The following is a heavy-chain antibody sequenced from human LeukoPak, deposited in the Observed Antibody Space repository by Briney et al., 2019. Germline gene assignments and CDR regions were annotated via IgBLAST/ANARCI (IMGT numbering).Heavy chain of an antibody. V-gene: IGHV4-59*11. D-gene: IGHD4-11*01. CDR1: GGSISSHY. Sequence: PSETLSLTRTVSGGSISSHYWSWVRQAPGKGLEWIGYIFYSGSTNYSPSLRSRVTISIATSKNQFSLRLNSVTAADTAVYFCARTGDYSRSTGGWFDPWGQGTLVTVSS. CDR2: IFYSGST. J-gene: IGHJ5*02. CDR3: ARTGDYSRSTGGWFDP.